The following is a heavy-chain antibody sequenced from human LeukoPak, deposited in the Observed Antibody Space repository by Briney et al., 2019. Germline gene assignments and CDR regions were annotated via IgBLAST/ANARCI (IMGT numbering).Heavy chain of an antibody. D-gene: IGHD1-7*01. V-gene: IGHV6-1*01. CDR2: TYYRSKWYN. J-gene: IGHJ4*02. CDR1: GDSVSSNSAA. CDR3: ARSDYGLELRGEGLYFDY. Sequence: SQTLSLTCAISGDSVSSNSAAWNWIRQSPSRGLEWLGRTYYRSKWYNDYAVSVKSRITINPDTSKNQFSLQLNSVTPEDTAVYYCARSDYGLELRGEGLYFDYWGQGTLVTVSS.